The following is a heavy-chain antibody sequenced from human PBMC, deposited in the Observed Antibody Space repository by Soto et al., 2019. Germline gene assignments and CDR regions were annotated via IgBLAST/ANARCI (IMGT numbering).Heavy chain of an antibody. CDR1: GGSISSYY. D-gene: IGHD6-13*01. CDR2: IYTSGST. CDR3: ARGARGSSWTKYYFDY. J-gene: IGHJ4*02. V-gene: IGHV4-4*07. Sequence: SETLSLTCTVSGGSISSYYWSWIRQPAGKGLEWIGRIYTSGSTNYNPSLKSRVTMSVDTSKNQFSLKLSSVTAADTAVYYCARGARGSSWTKYYFDYWGQGTLVTVSS.